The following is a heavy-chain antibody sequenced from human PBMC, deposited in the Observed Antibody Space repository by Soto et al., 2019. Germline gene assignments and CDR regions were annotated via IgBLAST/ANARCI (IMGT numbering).Heavy chain of an antibody. CDR2: ISSSSSTI. J-gene: IGHJ4*02. CDR1: GFSFRIHS. CDR3: ERDVAGDLDY. V-gene: IGHV3-48*01. Sequence: EVQLVESGGGLVQTGGSLRLSCAASGFSFRIHSMNWVRQAPGKGLEWVSYISSSSSTIYYAGSVKGRFTISRDNAKNLLYLQMNSLRAEDTTLYYCERDVAGDLDYWGQGTLVTVSS.